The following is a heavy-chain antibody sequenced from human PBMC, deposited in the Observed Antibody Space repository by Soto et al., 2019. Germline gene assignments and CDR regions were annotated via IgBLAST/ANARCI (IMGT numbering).Heavy chain of an antibody. Sequence: PGGSLRLSCSASGFTFSSYVMHWVRQAPGKGLEFVSAISSDGGRTYYADSVKGRFTVSRDNSKNTLYLQMSSLRTEDTAVYYCVKDGDYYDSSGDYYEGYFDSWGQGT. CDR2: ISSDGGRT. V-gene: IGHV3-64D*06. CDR1: GFTFSSYV. J-gene: IGHJ4*02. D-gene: IGHD3-22*01. CDR3: VKDGDYYDSSGDYYEGYFDS.